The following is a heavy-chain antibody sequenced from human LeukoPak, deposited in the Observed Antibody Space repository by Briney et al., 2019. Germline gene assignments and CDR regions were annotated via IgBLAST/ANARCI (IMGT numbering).Heavy chain of an antibody. J-gene: IGHJ4*02. CDR3: ARRYCSSTSCTLDY. CDR1: VFTFSNG. CDR2: ISSSGSTI. V-gene: IGHV3-48*03. D-gene: IGHD2-2*01. Sequence: GGSLRLPCAASVFTFSNGMNWVRQAPGKGLEVGSYISSSGSTIYYADSVKGRFTISRDNAKNSLYLQMNSLRAEDTAVYYCARRYCSSTSCTLDYWGQGTLVTVSS.